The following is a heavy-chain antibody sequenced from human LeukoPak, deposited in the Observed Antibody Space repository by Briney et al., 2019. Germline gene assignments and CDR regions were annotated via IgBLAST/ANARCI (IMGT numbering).Heavy chain of an antibody. CDR2: IYYSGST. D-gene: IGHD4/OR15-4a*01. CDR3: ASSYGGELQADY. Sequence: TLSLTCTVSGGSISRGDYYWSWIRQPPGKGLEWIGYIYYSGSTYYNPSLKSQVTISVDTSKNQFSLKLSSVTAADTAVYYCASSYGGELQADYWGQGTLVTVSS. J-gene: IGHJ4*02. V-gene: IGHV4-30-4*01. CDR1: GGSISRGDYY.